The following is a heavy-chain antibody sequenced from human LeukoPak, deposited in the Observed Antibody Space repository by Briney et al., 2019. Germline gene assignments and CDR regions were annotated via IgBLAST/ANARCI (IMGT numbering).Heavy chain of an antibody. V-gene: IGHV4-59*01. CDR2: IYYSGST. J-gene: IGHJ4*02. CDR3: ARSSAYYDYVWGSYRPRYYFDY. D-gene: IGHD3-16*01. CDR1: GGSLSSYY. Sequence: SETLSLTCTVSGGSLSSYYWSWIRQPPGKGLEWIGYIYYSGSTNYNPSLKSRVTISVDTSKNQFSLKLSSVAAADTAVYYCARSSAYYDYVWGSYRPRYYFDYWGQGTLVTVSS.